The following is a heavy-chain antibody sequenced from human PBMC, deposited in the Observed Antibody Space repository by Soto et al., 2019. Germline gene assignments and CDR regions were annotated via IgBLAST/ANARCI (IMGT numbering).Heavy chain of an antibody. D-gene: IGHD2-21*01. CDR2: ISPNSNYR. CDR1: GFTFSDFY. Sequence: IQLVESGGGLVKPGGSLRLSCEVSGFTFSDFYMSWIRQAPGKGLEWLSYISPNSNYRQYAESVKGRHTISRDNAKNSLSLQMNSLRVEDTAVYYCVRGGGGGQFDSWGQGTLVTVSS. J-gene: IGHJ4*02. V-gene: IGHV3-11*06. CDR3: VRGGGGGQFDS.